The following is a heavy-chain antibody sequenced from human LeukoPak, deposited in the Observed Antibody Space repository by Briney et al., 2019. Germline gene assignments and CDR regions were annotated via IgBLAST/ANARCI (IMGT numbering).Heavy chain of an antibody. Sequence: ASVKVSCKASGYTLTYNYLHWVRQAPGQGLKWMGWINPNSGATHYAQSFQARVTMTRDTSIASSYMELTGLESDDTAVYYCARRRRILGGPENAGDFFDFWGPGSLVTVSS. D-gene: IGHD3-16*01. V-gene: IGHV1-2*02. CDR3: ARRRRILGGPENAGDFFDF. CDR2: INPNSGAT. J-gene: IGHJ4*01. CDR1: GYTLTYNY.